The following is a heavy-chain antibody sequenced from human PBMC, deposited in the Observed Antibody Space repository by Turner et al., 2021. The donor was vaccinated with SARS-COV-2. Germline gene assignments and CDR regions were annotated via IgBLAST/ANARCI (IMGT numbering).Heavy chain of an antibody. D-gene: IGHD4-4*01. CDR1: GGSIRSSSYY. Sequence: QLQLQESGPGLVKPSETLSLTCTVSGGSIRSSSYYWGWVRQPPGKGLEWIGSIYYSGCTYYNPSLKSRVTISVDTSKNQFSLKLSSVPAADTAVYYFASHILRVTTLATARPYWYFDLWGRGTLVTVSS. CDR3: ASHILRVTTLATARPYWYFDL. J-gene: IGHJ2*01. CDR2: IYYSGCT. V-gene: IGHV4-39*01.